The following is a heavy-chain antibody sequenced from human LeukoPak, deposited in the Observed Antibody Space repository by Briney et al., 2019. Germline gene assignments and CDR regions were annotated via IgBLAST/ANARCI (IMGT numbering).Heavy chain of an antibody. D-gene: IGHD3-3*01. J-gene: IGHJ4*02. CDR2: INHSGGT. CDR3: ARGRWELRFDC. V-gene: IGHV4-34*01. Sequence: SETLSLTCAVYGGSFSGYYWSWIRQPPGKGLEWIGEINHSGGTNYNPSLKSRVTISVDTPKNQFSLKLSSVTAADTAVYYCARGRWELRFDCWGRGTLVTVSS. CDR1: GGSFSGYY.